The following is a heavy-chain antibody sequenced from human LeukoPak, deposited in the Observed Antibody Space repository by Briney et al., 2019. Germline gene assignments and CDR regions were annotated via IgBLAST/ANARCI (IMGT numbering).Heavy chain of an antibody. J-gene: IGHJ5*02. D-gene: IGHD3-10*01. V-gene: IGHV4-39*01. CDR3: ARHFRGSGILSSFDP. CDR1: GGSISSSSYY. Sequence: SETLSLTCTVSGGSISSSSYYWGWIRQPPGKGLEWIGSIYYSGSTYYNPSLKSRVTISVDTSKNQFSLKQSSVTAADTAVYYCARHFRGSGILSSFDPWGQGTLVTVSS. CDR2: IYYSGST.